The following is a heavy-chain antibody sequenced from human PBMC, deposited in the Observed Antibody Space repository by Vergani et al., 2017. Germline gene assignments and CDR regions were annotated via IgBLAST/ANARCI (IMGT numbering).Heavy chain of an antibody. V-gene: IGHV4-61*01. CDR2: IYYSGST. CDR1: GGSISSGSYY. Sequence: QVQLQESGPGLVKPSQTLSLTCTVSGGSISSGSYYWSWIRQPPGKGLEWIGYIYYSGSTNYNPSLKSRVTISVDTSKNQFSLKLSSVTAADTAVYYCARDGPGDPPDCSGGSCFNWYFDLWGRGTLVTVSS. D-gene: IGHD2-15*01. CDR3: ARDGPGDPPDCSGGSCFNWYFDL. J-gene: IGHJ2*01.